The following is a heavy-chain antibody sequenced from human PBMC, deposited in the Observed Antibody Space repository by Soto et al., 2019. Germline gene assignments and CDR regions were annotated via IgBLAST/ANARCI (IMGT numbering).Heavy chain of an antibody. CDR3: ARWMSMVRGVIIRVGAFDI. Sequence: PSETLSLTXTVAGGFISSYYWIWIRQPPGKGLEWIGYIYYSGSTYYNPSLKSRVTISVDTSKNQFSLKLSSVAAADTAVYYCARWMSMVRGVIIRVGAFDIWGQGTMVTVSS. CDR2: IYYSGST. V-gene: IGHV4-59*06. J-gene: IGHJ3*02. CDR1: GGFISSYY. D-gene: IGHD3-10*01.